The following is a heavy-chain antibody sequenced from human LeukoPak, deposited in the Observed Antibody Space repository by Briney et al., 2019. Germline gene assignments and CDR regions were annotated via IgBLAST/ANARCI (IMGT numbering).Heavy chain of an antibody. V-gene: IGHV4-31*03. D-gene: IGHD2-2*01. CDR2: IYYSGST. CDR3: ARASGGYCSSTSCSGYYYYYYGMDV. J-gene: IGHJ6*02. CDR1: GGSISSGGYY. Sequence: SETLSLTCTVSGGSISSGGYYWSWIRQHPGKGLEWIGYIYYSGSTYYNPSLKSRVTISVDTSKNQFSLKLSSVTAADTAVYYCARASGGYCSSTSCSGYYYYYYGMDVWGQGTTVTVSS.